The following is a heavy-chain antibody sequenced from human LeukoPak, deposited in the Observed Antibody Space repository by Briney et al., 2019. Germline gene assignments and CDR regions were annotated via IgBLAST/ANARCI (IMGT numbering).Heavy chain of an antibody. CDR2: IIPIFRTP. J-gene: IGHJ6*03. D-gene: IGHD2-8*01. Sequence: SVRVSCKAAGGTFSTYAISWVRQAPGQGREWMGGIIPIFRTPNYAQKFQVRVTITADESTSTAFMELSSLRSEDTAVYYCARGGVHYYYYMDVWGKGTTVTVSS. CDR3: ARGGVHYYYYMDV. V-gene: IGHV1-69*01. CDR1: GGTFSTYA.